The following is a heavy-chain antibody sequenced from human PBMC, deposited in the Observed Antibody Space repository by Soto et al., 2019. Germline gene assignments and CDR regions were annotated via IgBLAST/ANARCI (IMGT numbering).Heavy chain of an antibody. V-gene: IGHV1-2*04. Sequence: ASVKVSCKASGYTFTGYYMHWVRQAPGQGLEWMGWINPNSGGTNYAQKFQGWVTMTRDTSISTAYMELSRLRSDDTAVYYCARAVSTTGTPVGFDYWGQGTLVTVSS. CDR2: INPNSGGT. J-gene: IGHJ4*02. CDR3: ARAVSTTGTPVGFDY. CDR1: GYTFTGYY. D-gene: IGHD1-1*01.